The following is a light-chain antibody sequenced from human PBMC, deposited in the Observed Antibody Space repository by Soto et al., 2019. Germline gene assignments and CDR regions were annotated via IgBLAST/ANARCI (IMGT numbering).Light chain of an antibody. CDR3: FLSYGGARV. CDR2: DKS. V-gene: IGLV7-46*01. Sequence: QAVVTQQPSLTVSPGGTVTLTCGSSTGDVTSGHYPYWFQQKPGQAPRTLIYDKSNKHSWTPARFSGSLLGGKAALTLSGAQAEDESEYYCFLSYGGARVFGGGTKVTVL. J-gene: IGLJ3*02. CDR1: TGDVTSGHY.